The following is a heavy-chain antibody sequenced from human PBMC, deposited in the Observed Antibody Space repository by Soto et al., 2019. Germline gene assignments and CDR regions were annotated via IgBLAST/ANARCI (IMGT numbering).Heavy chain of an antibody. Sequence: QVQLVQSGAEVKKPGASVKVACKASGYTFTSYDSNWVRQATGQGLERMGWMNPNSGNTGYAQKFQGRVTMTRNTSISTAHMELSSLRSEDTAVYYCARSTNDYGDRHWGQGTLVTVSS. V-gene: IGHV1-8*01. CDR1: GYTFTSYD. J-gene: IGHJ4*02. D-gene: IGHD4-17*01. CDR3: ARSTNDYGDRH. CDR2: MNPNSGNT.